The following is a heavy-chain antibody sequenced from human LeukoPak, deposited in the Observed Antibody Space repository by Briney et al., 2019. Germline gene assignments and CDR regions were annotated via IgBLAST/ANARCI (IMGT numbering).Heavy chain of an antibody. CDR1: GYTFTSYY. CDR2: IHPSATST. D-gene: IGHD3-3*02. V-gene: IGHV1-46*01. CDR3: ARGTTMPFLT. Sequence: ASVKASCKASGYTFTSYYMHWVRQAPGQGLEWMGVIHPSATSTNYAQKFHDRVTMTRDTSTNTVYMELSSLRSEDTAVYYCARGTTMPFLTWGQGTLVTVSS. J-gene: IGHJ4*02.